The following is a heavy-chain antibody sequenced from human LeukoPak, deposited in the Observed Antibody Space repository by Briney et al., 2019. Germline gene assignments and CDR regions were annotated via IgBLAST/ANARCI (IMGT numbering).Heavy chain of an antibody. CDR1: GYSISSGYY. CDR3: AGLPGEYTYVPDP. D-gene: IGHD5-18*01. J-gene: IGHJ5*02. CDR2: IFYTGNT. V-gene: IGHV4-38-2*01. Sequence: NASETLSLTCAVSGYSISSGYYWGWIRQPPGKGLEWIGTIFYTGNTFYNPSLKSRVTMSVDTSKNHLYLKLSSVTAADTAVYYCAGLPGEYTYVPDPWGQGTLVTVSS.